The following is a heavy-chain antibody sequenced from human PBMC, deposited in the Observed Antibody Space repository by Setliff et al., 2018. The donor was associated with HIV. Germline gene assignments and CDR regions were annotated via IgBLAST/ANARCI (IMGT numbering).Heavy chain of an antibody. CDR1: GGSFSGHY. CDR2: IYISGST. V-gene: IGHV4-4*09. J-gene: IGHJ6*02. Sequence: PSETLSLTCAVYGGSFSGHYWNWFRQPPGKGLEWIGFIYISGSTMYNPSLKSRVTMSLDTSKNQVSLKLTSVTAADTAVYYCARRSIVGSTRGYYYYALDVWGQGTTVTVSS. D-gene: IGHD1-26*01. CDR3: ARRSIVGSTRGYYYYALDV.